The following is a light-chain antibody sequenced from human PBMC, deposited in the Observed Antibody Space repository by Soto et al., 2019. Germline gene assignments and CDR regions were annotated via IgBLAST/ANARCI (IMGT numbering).Light chain of an antibody. Sequence: QSALTQPPSASGSPGQSVTISCTGTSSDVGGYNYVSWYQHHPGKAPKLMIYEVSKRPSGVPDRFSGSKSGNTASLTFSGLQAEDEADYYCCSYAGSNDGVFGGGTKLTVL. CDR1: SSDVGGYNY. J-gene: IGLJ2*01. CDR2: EVS. CDR3: CSYAGSNDGV. V-gene: IGLV2-8*01.